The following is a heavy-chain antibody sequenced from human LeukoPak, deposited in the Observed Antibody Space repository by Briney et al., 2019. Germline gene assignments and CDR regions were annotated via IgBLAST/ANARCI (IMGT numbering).Heavy chain of an antibody. CDR1: GCGFTSYW. V-gene: IGHV5-51*01. D-gene: IGHD3-22*01. CDR2: IYPGDSDT. CDR3: ARQASSGYSNLRYFDY. J-gene: IGHJ4*02. Sequence: LGAPLQISCKGSGCGFTSYWIGWVRQMPGKGLEGMGIIYPGDSDTRYTPSLQGQVTISADKSISTAYLQWSSLKASDTAMYYCARQASSGYSNLRYFDYWGQGTLVTVSS.